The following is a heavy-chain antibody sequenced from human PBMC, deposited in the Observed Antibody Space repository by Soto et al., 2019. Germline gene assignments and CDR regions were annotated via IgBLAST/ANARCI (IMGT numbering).Heavy chain of an antibody. CDR2: INSDGTST. CDR1: GFTFNTYW. CDR3: ARGRYYGMDV. J-gene: IGHJ6*02. V-gene: IGHV3-74*01. Sequence: PGGSLRLSCAGSGFTFNTYWMHWVRQAPGKGLVWVSCINSDGTSTRYADSVKGRFTISRDNAKNTLYLQMNSLRTEDTAVYYCARGRYYGMDVWGQGTTVTVSS.